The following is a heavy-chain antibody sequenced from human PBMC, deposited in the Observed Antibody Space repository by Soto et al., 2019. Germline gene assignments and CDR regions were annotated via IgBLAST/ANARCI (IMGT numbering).Heavy chain of an antibody. CDR3: VRQRGNYFDF. D-gene: IGHD3-10*01. V-gene: IGHV4-59*11. CDR2: IDYVGST. Sequence: SETLSLTCSVSGDSINSRCWSWIRRPPGKGLEWIGYIDYVGSTNYAPSLQSRVTMSVDTSKNQVSLKLRYVTAADTAVYYCVRQRGNYFDFWGQGTLVTVSS. J-gene: IGHJ4*02. CDR1: GDSINSRC.